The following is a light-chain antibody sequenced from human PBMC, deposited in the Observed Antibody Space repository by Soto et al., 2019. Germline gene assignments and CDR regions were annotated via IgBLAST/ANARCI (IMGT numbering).Light chain of an antibody. J-gene: IGKJ4*01. CDR3: QQRSNWPPLT. V-gene: IGKV3-11*01. CDR2: DAS. CDR1: QSVSSY. Sequence: EVVLTQSPATLSLSPGERATLSCRASQSVSSYLAWYQQKPGQAPRLLIYDASNMATGIPARFSGSGSGTDLTLTISSLEPEDFAVYYCQQRSNWPPLTFGGGTKVEIK.